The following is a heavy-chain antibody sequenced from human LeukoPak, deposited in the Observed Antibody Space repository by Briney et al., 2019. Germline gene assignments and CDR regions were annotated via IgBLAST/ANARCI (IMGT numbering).Heavy chain of an antibody. V-gene: IGHV3-30*02. Sequence: GGSLRLSCAASGFTFNSYGMHWVRQAPGKGLEWVAFIRYDGRIKYYADSVKGRFTISRDNAKNSLYLQMNSLRAEDTAVYYCAELGITMIGGVWGKGTTVTISS. J-gene: IGHJ6*04. CDR1: GFTFNSYG. D-gene: IGHD3-10*02. CDR2: IRYDGRIK. CDR3: AELGITMIGGV.